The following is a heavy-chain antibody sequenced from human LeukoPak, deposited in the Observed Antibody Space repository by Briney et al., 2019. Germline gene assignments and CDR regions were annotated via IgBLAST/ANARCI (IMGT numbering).Heavy chain of an antibody. D-gene: IGHD6-13*01. Sequence: ASVKVSCKASGYTFIGYYMHWVRQAPGQGLEWMGWINPNSGGTNYAQKFQGRVTMTRDTSISTAYMELSRLRSDDTAVYYCARVAYSSSWYGDNWFDPWGQGTLVTVSS. CDR1: GYTFIGYY. CDR2: INPNSGGT. V-gene: IGHV1-2*02. CDR3: ARVAYSSSWYGDNWFDP. J-gene: IGHJ5*02.